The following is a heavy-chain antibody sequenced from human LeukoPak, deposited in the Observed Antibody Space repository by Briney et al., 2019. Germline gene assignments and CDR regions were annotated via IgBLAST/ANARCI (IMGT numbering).Heavy chain of an antibody. Sequence: PGRSLRLSCAASGFTFDDYAMHWVRQAPGKGLEWVSGISWNSGSIGYADSVKGRFTISRDNAKNSLYLQMNSLRAEDTALYYCAKDMEDTAMAATFDYWGQGTLVTVSS. J-gene: IGHJ4*02. CDR3: AKDMEDTAMAATFDY. V-gene: IGHV3-9*01. CDR2: ISWNSGSI. D-gene: IGHD5-18*01. CDR1: GFTFDDYA.